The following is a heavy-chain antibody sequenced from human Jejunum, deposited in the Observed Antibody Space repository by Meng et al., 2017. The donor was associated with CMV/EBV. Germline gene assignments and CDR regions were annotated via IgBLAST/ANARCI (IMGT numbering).Heavy chain of an antibody. Sequence: FTFRSYAMHWVRQAPGKGLEWVAVISYDGSTAFYADSVKGRFTLSSDTSKNTLYLQMNSLRADDTAVYYCAREGHWEQRAPHFDYWGPGTLVTVSS. V-gene: IGHV3-30-3*01. CDR3: AREGHWEQRAPHFDY. D-gene: IGHD1-26*01. CDR1: FTFRSYA. CDR2: ISYDGSTA. J-gene: IGHJ4*02.